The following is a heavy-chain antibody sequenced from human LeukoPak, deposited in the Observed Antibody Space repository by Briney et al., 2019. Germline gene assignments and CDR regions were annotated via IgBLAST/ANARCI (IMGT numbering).Heavy chain of an antibody. V-gene: IGHV3-7*01. CDR3: ASAGGRIVARPGY. J-gene: IGHJ4*02. CDR2: IKQDGSEK. CDR1: GFTFRSHW. Sequence: GGSLRLSCAASGFTFRSHWMSWVRQAPGKGLEWVANIKQDGSEKYYVDSVKGRFTISRDNAKNSLYLQMNSLRAEDTAVYYCASAGGRIVARPGYWGQGTLVTVSS. D-gene: IGHD6-6*01.